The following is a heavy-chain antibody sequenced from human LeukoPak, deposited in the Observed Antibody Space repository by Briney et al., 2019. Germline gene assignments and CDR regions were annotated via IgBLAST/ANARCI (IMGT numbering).Heavy chain of an antibody. J-gene: IGHJ4*02. V-gene: IGHV3-23*01. CDR3: ARAFVGHTGNFDY. CDR2: INDRGDAT. CDR1: GFSFNNYA. D-gene: IGHD1-26*01. Sequence: PGGSLRLSCAASGFSFNNYAVSWVRQAPGKGLEWVSSINDRGDATYYADSVKGRFTISRDNSKDTLYLKMNSLRAEDTAFYYCARAFVGHTGNFDYWGQGTLVTVSS.